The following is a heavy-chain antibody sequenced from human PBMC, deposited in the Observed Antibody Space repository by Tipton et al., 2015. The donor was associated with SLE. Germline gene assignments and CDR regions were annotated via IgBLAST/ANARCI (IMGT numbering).Heavy chain of an antibody. V-gene: IGHV4-34*01. CDR2: INHSGST. Sequence: TLSLTCAVYGGSFSGYYWSWIRQPPGKGLEWTGEINHSGSTNYNPSLKSRVTISVDTSKNQFSLKLSSVTAADTAVYYCARVTIFGVVASFDYWGQGTLVTVSS. CDR1: GGSFSGYY. CDR3: ARVTIFGVVASFDY. J-gene: IGHJ4*02. D-gene: IGHD3-3*01.